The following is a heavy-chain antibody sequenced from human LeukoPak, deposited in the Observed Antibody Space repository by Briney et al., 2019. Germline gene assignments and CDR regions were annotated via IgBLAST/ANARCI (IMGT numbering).Heavy chain of an antibody. CDR3: ARGSTGI. V-gene: IGHV3-7*01. D-gene: IGHD2-8*02. CDR1: GFAFESYW. J-gene: IGHJ3*02. Sequence: GGSLRLSGAASGFAFESYWMSWVRQAPGKGLEWVANIKQDGSEKYYVDSVKGRFTISRDNAKNSLYLQMNSLRAEDTAVYYCARGSTGIWGQGTMVTVPS. CDR2: IKQDGSEK.